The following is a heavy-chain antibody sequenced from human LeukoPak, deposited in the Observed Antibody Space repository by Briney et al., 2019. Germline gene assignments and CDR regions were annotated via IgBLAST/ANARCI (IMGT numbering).Heavy chain of an antibody. J-gene: IGHJ5*02. Sequence: EASVKVSCKASGYTFTSYYMRWVRQAPGQGLEWMGIINPSGGSTSYAQKFQGRVTMTRDTSTSTVYMELSSLRSEDTAVYYCARDGRALSYYYDSGTYPEDWFDPWGQGTLVTVSS. CDR1: GYTFTSYY. V-gene: IGHV1-46*01. D-gene: IGHD3-10*01. CDR3: ARDGRALSYYYDSGTYPEDWFDP. CDR2: INPSGGST.